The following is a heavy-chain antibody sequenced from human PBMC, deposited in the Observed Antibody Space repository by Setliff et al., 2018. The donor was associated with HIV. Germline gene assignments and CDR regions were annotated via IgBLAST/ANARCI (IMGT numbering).Heavy chain of an antibody. Sequence: PGGSLRLSCAASGFTFSSYGMHWVRQAPGKGLEWVSLISYDGSKKYYADSVKGRFSISRDNPKNTVYLQMNSLRPEDTALYYCARAPAAAVFGAWGQGTLVTV. D-gene: IGHD6-13*01. CDR3: ARAPAAAVFGA. J-gene: IGHJ5*02. V-gene: IGHV3-30*03. CDR2: ISYDGSKK. CDR1: GFTFSSYG.